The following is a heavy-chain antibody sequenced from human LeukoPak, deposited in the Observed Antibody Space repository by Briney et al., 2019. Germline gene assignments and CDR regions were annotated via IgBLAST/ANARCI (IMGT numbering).Heavy chain of an antibody. CDR3: ARGGGRSYSDAFDI. J-gene: IGHJ3*02. Sequence: GGSLRLSCAPSGFTFSSSNMHWVRQAPGKGLEWVSFISGTSTAIIYADSVKGRFTISRDIGRKSLYLQMNSLSDEDTAVYYCARGGGRSYSDAFDIWGQGTVVTVSS. D-gene: IGHD1-26*01. CDR1: GFTFSSSN. CDR2: ISGTSTAI. V-gene: IGHV3-48*02.